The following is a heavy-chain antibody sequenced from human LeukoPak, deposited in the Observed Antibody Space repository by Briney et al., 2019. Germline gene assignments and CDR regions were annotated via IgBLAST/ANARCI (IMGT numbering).Heavy chain of an antibody. V-gene: IGHV1-18*01. CDR3: ARAHGGYYYDSSGYYFSY. CDR2: ISAYNGNT. Sequence: ASVKVSCKASGYTFTSYGISWVRQAPGRGLEWMGWISAYNGNTNYAQKLQGRVTMTTDTSTSTAYMELRSLRSDDTAVYYCARAHGGYYYDSSGYYFSYWGQGTLVTVSS. D-gene: IGHD3-22*01. J-gene: IGHJ4*02. CDR1: GYTFTSYG.